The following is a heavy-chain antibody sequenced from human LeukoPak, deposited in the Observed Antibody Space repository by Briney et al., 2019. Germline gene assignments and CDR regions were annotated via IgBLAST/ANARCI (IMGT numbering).Heavy chain of an antibody. J-gene: IGHJ6*02. CDR1: GFTFSSYS. CDR3: ARDHGTVTSDYYYGMDV. V-gene: IGHV3-53*01. Sequence: GGSLRLSCAASGFTFSSYSMNWVRQAPGKGLEWVSVIYSGGSTYYADSVKGRFTISRDNSKNTLYLQMNSLRAEDTAVYYCARDHGTVTSDYYYGMDVWGQGTTVTVSS. D-gene: IGHD4-17*01. CDR2: IYSGGST.